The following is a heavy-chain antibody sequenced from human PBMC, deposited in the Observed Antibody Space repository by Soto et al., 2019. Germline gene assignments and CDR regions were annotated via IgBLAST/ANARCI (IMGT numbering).Heavy chain of an antibody. V-gene: IGHV4-34*01. CDR1: GGSFSGYY. D-gene: IGHD3-10*01. CDR2: INHSGST. J-gene: IGHJ4*02. Sequence: QVQLQQWGAGLLKPSETLSLTCAVYGGSFSGYYWSWIRQPPGKGLEWIGEINHSGSTNYNPSLTSRVTISVDTSKNQFSQKLSSVTAADTAVYYCARVGSWNYLPFDYWGQGTLVTVSS. CDR3: ARVGSWNYLPFDY.